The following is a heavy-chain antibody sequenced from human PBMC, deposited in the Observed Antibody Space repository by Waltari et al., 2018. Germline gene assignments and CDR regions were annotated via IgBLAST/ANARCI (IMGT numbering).Heavy chain of an antibody. CDR1: GFTFNTYA. CDR3: AKEKELIRSCSGS. D-gene: IGHD3-10*01. CDR2: LSGSGDRT. V-gene: IGHV3-23*04. Sequence: EVQLVESGGGLVQTGGSLRLSCAASGFTFNTYAMTWVRQSPGKGLEWVSSLSGSGDRTSYADSVKGRFTVSRDNSKSVLYLQMNSLRAEDTAVYYCAKEKELIRSCSGSWGQGTLVTISS. J-gene: IGHJ5*02.